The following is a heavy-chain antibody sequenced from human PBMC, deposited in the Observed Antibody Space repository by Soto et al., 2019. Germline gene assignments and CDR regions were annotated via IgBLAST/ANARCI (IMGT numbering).Heavy chain of an antibody. CDR2: VKQDGSEI. Sequence: EVHLVESGGGLVQSGGSLRLSCAASGFTFSNHWMTWVRQAPGKGLEWVASVKQDGSEIYYGDSVKGRFTISRDNAKNSLFLQLNSLRAEDTAMNYCATDPGISSGLYYFDYWGQGTLVTVSS. CDR3: ATDPGISSGLYYFDY. D-gene: IGHD6-19*01. V-gene: IGHV3-7*05. J-gene: IGHJ4*02. CDR1: GFTFSNHW.